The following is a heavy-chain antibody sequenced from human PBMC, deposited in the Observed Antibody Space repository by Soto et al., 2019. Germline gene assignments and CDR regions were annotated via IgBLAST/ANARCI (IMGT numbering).Heavy chain of an antibody. CDR1: GFTFSTYN. Sequence: EVQLVESGGGLVQPGGSLRLSCSASGFTFSTYNMNWVRQAPGKGLEWISYSSSSSSTKYYADSVEGRFTISSDNAGNSLYLQLNTLRAEDTAVYYCARKISGSGNHYFDYWGQGTLVAVSS. V-gene: IGHV3-48*01. CDR3: ARKISGSGNHYFDY. D-gene: IGHD3-10*01. J-gene: IGHJ4*02. CDR2: SSSSSSTK.